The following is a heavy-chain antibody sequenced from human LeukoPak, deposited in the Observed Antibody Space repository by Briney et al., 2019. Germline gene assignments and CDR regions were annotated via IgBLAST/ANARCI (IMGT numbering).Heavy chain of an antibody. Sequence: SEALSLTCIVSGGSLSSTTEYWGWVRQPAGRGREWLGSIHYSGSTYKNPSLKSRVTISVDTSKNHFSLKLGSVTAADTAVYYCARIAIEWFDPWGQGTLVTVSS. CDR3: ARIAIEWFDP. CDR1: GGSLSSTTEY. D-gene: IGHD2-21*01. V-gene: IGHV4-39*02. CDR2: IHYSGST. J-gene: IGHJ5*02.